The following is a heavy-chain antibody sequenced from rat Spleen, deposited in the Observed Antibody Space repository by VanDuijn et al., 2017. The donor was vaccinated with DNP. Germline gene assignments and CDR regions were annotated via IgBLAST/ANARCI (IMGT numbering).Heavy chain of an antibody. CDR3: ASTRGFDY. CDR1: GYSITSNY. J-gene: IGHJ2*01. Sequence: EVQLQESGPGLVKPSQSLSLTCSVTGYSITSNYWGWIRKFPGNKMEWIGHISYSGSTSYNPSLKSRISITRDTSKNQFFLQLNSVTTEDTATYYCASTRGFDYWGQGVMVTVSS. CDR2: ISYSGST. V-gene: IGHV3-1*01.